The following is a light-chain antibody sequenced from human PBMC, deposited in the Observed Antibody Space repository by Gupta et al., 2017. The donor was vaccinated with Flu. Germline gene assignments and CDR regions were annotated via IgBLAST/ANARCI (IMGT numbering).Light chain of an antibody. CDR2: DVS. V-gene: IGLV2-14*01. CDR3: SSYTSGSTLVVA. Sequence: QSALTQPASVSGSPGQSITISCTGPTSDVCGYNSVSWYQQRPGTAPKLMIYDVSNRPSGISNRFSGSKSGNTASLTISGLQAEDEADYYCSSYTSGSTLVVAFGGGTKLTVL. J-gene: IGLJ2*01. CDR1: TSDVCGYNS.